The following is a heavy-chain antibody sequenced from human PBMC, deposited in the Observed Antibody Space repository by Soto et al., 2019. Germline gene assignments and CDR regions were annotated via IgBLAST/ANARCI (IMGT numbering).Heavy chain of an antibody. J-gene: IGHJ4*02. V-gene: IGHV1-18*01. Sequence: QVQLVQSGAEVKKPGASVKVSCKASGYTFTSYGISWVRQAPGQGLEWMGWISAHNGNTKYAQKVQGRVTTTTDTSTSTAYIELRSLRSDDTAVYYCARDLAAGMIDYWGQGTLVTVSS. CDR2: ISAHNGNT. CDR1: GYTFTSYG. D-gene: IGHD6-13*01. CDR3: ARDLAAGMIDY.